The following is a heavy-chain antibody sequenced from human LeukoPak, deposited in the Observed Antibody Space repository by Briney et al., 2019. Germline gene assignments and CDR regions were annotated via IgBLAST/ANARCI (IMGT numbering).Heavy chain of an antibody. J-gene: IGHJ4*02. Sequence: GGSLRLSCAASGFTFSSYAMSWVRQAPGKGLEWVSAISGSGGTTYYADSVKGRFTMSRGNSKNTPYLQMNSLRADDTAVYYCAKGGGYYGSGSFHYWGQGILVTVSS. CDR1: GFTFSSYA. CDR3: AKGGGYYGSGSFHY. D-gene: IGHD3-10*01. CDR2: ISGSGGTT. V-gene: IGHV3-23*01.